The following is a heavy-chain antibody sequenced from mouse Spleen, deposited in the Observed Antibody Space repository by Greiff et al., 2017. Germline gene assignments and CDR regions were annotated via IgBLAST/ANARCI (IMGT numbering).Heavy chain of an antibody. Sequence: VQLQQSGTVLARPGASVKMSCKASGYTFTSYWMHWVKQRPGQGLEWIGAIYPGNSDTSYNQKFKGKAKLTAVTSTSTAYMELSSLTNEDSAVYYCTRVGVGVYGPFDYWGQGTTLTVSS. CDR3: TRVGVGVYGPFDY. J-gene: IGHJ2*01. D-gene: IGHD1-1*01. CDR1: GYTFTSYW. CDR2: IYPGNSDT. V-gene: IGHV1-5*01.